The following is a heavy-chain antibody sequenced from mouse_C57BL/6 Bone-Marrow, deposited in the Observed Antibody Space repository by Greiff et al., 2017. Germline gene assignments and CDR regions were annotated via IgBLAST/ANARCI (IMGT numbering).Heavy chain of an antibody. D-gene: IGHD1-1*01. J-gene: IGHJ2*01. CDR2: ISSGGSYP. Sequence: EVQLQESGGDLVKPGGSLKLSCAASGFTFSSYGMSWVRQTPDKRLEWVATISSGGSYPYYPDSVKGRFTISRDNAKNTLYLQMSSLKSEDTAMYYCARRGYGSSSLYYFDYWGQGTTLTVSS. CDR3: ARRGYGSSSLYYFDY. CDR1: GFTFSSYG. V-gene: IGHV5-6*01.